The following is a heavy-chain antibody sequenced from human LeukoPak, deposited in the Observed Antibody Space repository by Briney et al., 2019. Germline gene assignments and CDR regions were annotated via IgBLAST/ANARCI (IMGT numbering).Heavy chain of an antibody. V-gene: IGHV4-61*02. CDR2: IYTTGNT. CDR3: ARRGTLFTFFDS. Sequence: SETLSLTCTESGGSISSDDYYWKWIRQPAGRGLEWIGRIYTTGNTMYNPSLESRVSMSIDTSKNQVSLKVKSVTAADTAVYYCARRGTLFTFFDSWGQGTLVTVSS. J-gene: IGHJ4*02. CDR1: GGSISSDDYY.